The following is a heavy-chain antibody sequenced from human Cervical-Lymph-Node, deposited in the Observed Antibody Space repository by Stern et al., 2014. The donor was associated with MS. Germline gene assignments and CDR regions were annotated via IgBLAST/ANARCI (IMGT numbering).Heavy chain of an antibody. Sequence: VQLVASGAEVKKPGSSVNVSCKVSGGTFNNHAISWVRLSPEQGLEWMGWIVPIFGSSRPTQKFKGRMTITADESISTVFMRLSGLRLEDTAMYYCARDGPISDLDFWGQGTLVTVSS. V-gene: IGHV1-69*01. CDR3: ARDGPISDLDF. D-gene: IGHD3-3*01. CDR1: GGTFNNHA. J-gene: IGHJ4*02. CDR2: IVPIFGSS.